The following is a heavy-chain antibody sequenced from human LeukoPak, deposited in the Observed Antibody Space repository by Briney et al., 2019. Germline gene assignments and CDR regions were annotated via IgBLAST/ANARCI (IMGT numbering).Heavy chain of an antibody. CDR1: GFTFSSFA. D-gene: IGHD1-26*01. Sequence: PGRSLRLSCAASGFTFSSFAMHWVRQAPGKGLGWVAVIAYDTSNKYYADSVKGRFTISRDNSKNTLYLQMNSLRAEDTAVYHCARDSGWELLRGPFDYWGQGTLVTVSS. V-gene: IGHV3-30-3*01. CDR3: ARDSGWELLRGPFDY. J-gene: IGHJ4*02. CDR2: IAYDTSNK.